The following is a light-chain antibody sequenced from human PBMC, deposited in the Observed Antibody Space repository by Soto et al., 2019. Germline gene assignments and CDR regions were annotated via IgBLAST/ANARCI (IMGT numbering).Light chain of an antibody. V-gene: IGKV3-15*01. Sequence: TQSPAYLCVSPGDRATLSSMASSSVSSKLAWYQQKPGKAPRLLIYGASRXATGIPARLSGSGSGTEFTLTISSMQSEDFAVYYCQQYNNWWTFGQGTKVDIK. CDR1: SSVSSK. CDR2: GAS. CDR3: QQYNNWWT. J-gene: IGKJ1*01.